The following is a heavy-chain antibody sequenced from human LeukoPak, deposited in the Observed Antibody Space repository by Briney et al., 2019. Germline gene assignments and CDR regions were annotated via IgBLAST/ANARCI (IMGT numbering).Heavy chain of an antibody. J-gene: IGHJ6*02. CDR3: AKSLLWFGELSHYYYYYGMDV. CDR1: GFTFSSYA. D-gene: IGHD3-10*01. Sequence: GRSLRLSCAASGFTFSSYAMSWVRQAPGKGLEWVSAISGSGGSTYYADSVKGRFTISRDNSKNTLYLQMNSLRAEDTAVYYCAKSLLWFGELSHYYYYYGMDVWGQGTTVTVSS. V-gene: IGHV3-23*01. CDR2: ISGSGGST.